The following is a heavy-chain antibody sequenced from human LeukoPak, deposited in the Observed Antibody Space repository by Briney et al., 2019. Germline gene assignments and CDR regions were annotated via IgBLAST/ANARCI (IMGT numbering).Heavy chain of an antibody. Sequence: SETLSLTCTVSGGSISSTTSYWGWIRQPPGKGLEWIGSIYYSGSTNYNPSLKSRVTISVDTSKNQFSLKLSSVTAADTAVYYCARVSTVTTSWYFDLWGRGTLVTVSS. CDR3: ARVSTVTTSWYFDL. CDR1: GGSISSTTSY. J-gene: IGHJ2*01. CDR2: IYYSGST. D-gene: IGHD4-17*01. V-gene: IGHV4-39*07.